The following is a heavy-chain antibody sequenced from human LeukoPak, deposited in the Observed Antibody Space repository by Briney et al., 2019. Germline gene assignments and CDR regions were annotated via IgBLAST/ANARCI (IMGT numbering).Heavy chain of an antibody. CDR1: GFTVSNNY. D-gene: IGHD3-10*02. Sequence: GGSLRLSCAASGFTVSNNYMTWVRQAPGKGLEWVSVICSGGSTYYADSVKGRFTISRDHSKNTLYLQMNSLRAEETAVYYCARGILTMFYFDYWGQGTLVTVSS. CDR2: ICSGGST. J-gene: IGHJ4*02. V-gene: IGHV3-66*01. CDR3: ARGILTMFYFDY.